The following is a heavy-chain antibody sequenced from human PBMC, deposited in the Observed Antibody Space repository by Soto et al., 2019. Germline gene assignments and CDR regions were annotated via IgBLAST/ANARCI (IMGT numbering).Heavy chain of an antibody. CDR2: IIPVSGAA. CDR3: ATALGCRSTSCTLDY. CDR1: GGTFGSYA. J-gene: IGHJ4*02. D-gene: IGHD2-2*01. Sequence: QVQLVQSGAEVKKPGSSVKVSCKASGGTFGSYAFSWVRQAPGXXXXXMGGIIPVSGAAHYAQKFQGRVTITADESTSTAYMELSSLSSQDTAVYYCATALGCRSTSCTLDYWGQGTRVIVSS. V-gene: IGHV1-69*01.